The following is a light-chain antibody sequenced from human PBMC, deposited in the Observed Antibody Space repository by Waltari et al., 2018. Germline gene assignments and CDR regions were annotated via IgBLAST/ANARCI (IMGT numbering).Light chain of an antibody. J-gene: IGKJ3*01. CDR3: QQYNNNPFT. V-gene: IGKV1-5*03. Sequence: DIQMTQSPSTLSASVGDRVTITCRASQSISSWLAWYQQKPGKAPKLLIYKASSLESGVPSRFSSSRSGTEFTLTISSLQPHDFATYYCQQYNNNPFTFGPGTKVDIK. CDR2: KAS. CDR1: QSISSW.